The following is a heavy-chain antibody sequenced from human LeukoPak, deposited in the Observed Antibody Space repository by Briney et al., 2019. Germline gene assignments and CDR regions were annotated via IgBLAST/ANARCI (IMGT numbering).Heavy chain of an antibody. CDR3: ARDTVYYDFWSGYHTRGWFDY. D-gene: IGHD3-3*01. Sequence: GGSLRLSCAASGFTFSSYSMNWVRQAPGKGLEWVSSISSSSSYIYYADSVKGRFTISRDNAKNSLYLQMNSLRAEDTAVYYCARDTVYYDFWSGYHTRGWFDYWGQGTLVTVSS. CDR1: GFTFSSYS. V-gene: IGHV3-21*01. CDR2: ISSSSSYI. J-gene: IGHJ4*02.